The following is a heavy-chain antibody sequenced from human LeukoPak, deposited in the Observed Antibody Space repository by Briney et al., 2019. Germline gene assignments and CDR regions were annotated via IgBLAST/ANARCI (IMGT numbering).Heavy chain of an antibody. CDR1: GFTFSSYE. Sequence: PGGSLRLSCAAPGFTFSSYEMNWVRQAPGKGLEWVSYISSSGSTIYYADSVKGRFTISRDNAKNSLYLQMNSLRAEDTAVYYCARDLNWNPLDYWGQGTLVTVSS. CDR2: ISSSGSTI. CDR3: ARDLNWNPLDY. J-gene: IGHJ4*02. D-gene: IGHD1-1*01. V-gene: IGHV3-48*03.